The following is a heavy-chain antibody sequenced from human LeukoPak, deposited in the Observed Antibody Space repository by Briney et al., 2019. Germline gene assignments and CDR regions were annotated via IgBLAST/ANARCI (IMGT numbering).Heavy chain of an antibody. D-gene: IGHD2-2*01. CDR2: IYSGGST. V-gene: IGHV3-53*01. CDR1: GFTVSSNY. J-gene: IGHJ4*02. Sequence: GGSLRLSCAASGFTVSSNYMSWVRQAPGKGLEWVSVIYSGGSTYYADSVKGRFTISRDNSKNTLYLQMNSLRAEDTAVYYCAKDNDIVVVPEPFDYWGQGTLVTVSS. CDR3: AKDNDIVVVPEPFDY.